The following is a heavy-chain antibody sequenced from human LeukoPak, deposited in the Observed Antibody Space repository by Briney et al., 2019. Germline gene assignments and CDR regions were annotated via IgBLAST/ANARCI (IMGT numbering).Heavy chain of an antibody. CDR2: ISGSGGST. Sequence: GALRLSCAASGFTFSSYAMSWVRQAPGKGLEWVSAISGSGGSTYYADSVKGRFTISRDNSKNTLHLQMNSLRAEDTAVYYCASHHYYDSSGLNDYFDYWGQGTLVTVS. CDR3: ASHHYYDSSGLNDYFDY. V-gene: IGHV3-23*01. CDR1: GFTFSSYA. J-gene: IGHJ4*02. D-gene: IGHD3-22*01.